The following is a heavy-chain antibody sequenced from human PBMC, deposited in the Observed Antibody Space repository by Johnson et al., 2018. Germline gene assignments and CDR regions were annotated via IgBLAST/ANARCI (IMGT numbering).Heavy chain of an antibody. CDR1: GFTFSSYG. D-gene: IGHD5-24*01. V-gene: IGHV3-30*03. Sequence: QVQLVQSGGGVVQPGRSLRLSCAASGFTFSSYGMHWVRQAPGKGLEWVAVISYDGSNKYYADSVTGRFTISRDNSKNTLYLQMNSLRAEDTAVYYWARDKGEMATIFSVFDIWGQGTMVTVSS. CDR3: ARDKGEMATIFSVFDI. CDR2: ISYDGSNK. J-gene: IGHJ3*02.